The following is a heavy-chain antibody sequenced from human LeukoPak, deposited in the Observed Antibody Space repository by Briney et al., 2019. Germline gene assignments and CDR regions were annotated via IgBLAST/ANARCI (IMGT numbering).Heavy chain of an antibody. V-gene: IGHV3-11*04. CDR3: ARDHYGGIDY. Sequence: PGGSLRLSCAASGFTFSDYYMSWIRQAPGKGLEWLSYISSSSSTIYYADSVKGRFTISRDNAKNSLYLQMNGLRDEDTAVYYCARDHYGGIDYWGQGTLVTVSS. CDR1: GFTFSDYY. CDR2: ISSSSSTI. J-gene: IGHJ4*02. D-gene: IGHD4-23*01.